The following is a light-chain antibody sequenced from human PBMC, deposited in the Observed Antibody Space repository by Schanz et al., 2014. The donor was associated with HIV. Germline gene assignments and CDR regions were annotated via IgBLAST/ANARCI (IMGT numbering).Light chain of an antibody. J-gene: IGKJ2*01. V-gene: IGKV1-5*03. Sequence: DVQMTQSPTTLSASVGDRVTITCRARQNIGKWLTWYQQKPGKAPNLLIYQASSLNIGVPSRFSGSGSGTEFTLTISSLQPDDFATYYCQQCVTYPYTFGQGTKLDIK. CDR2: QAS. CDR1: QNIGKW. CDR3: QQCVTYPYT.